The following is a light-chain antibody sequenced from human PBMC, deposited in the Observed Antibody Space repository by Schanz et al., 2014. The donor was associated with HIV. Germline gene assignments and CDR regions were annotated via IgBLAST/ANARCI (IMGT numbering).Light chain of an antibody. CDR3: LHYNDFAST. CDR2: EAS. Sequence: DIQVTQSPSSLSASVGDRITITCRASQSISEWLAWYQQKPGQAPNLLISEASTLESGVPSRFSGTGSGTEFTLTISSLQPDDFATYFCLHYNDFASTFGQGTKLEIK. V-gene: IGKV1-5*03. J-gene: IGKJ2*01. CDR1: QSISEW.